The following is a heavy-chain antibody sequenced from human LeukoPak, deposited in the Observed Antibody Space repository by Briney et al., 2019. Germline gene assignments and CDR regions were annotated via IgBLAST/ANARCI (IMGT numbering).Heavy chain of an antibody. CDR3: ARDPPFIIGTAFFDY. Sequence: GGSLRLSCAASGFTFSSYSMNWVRQAPGKGLEWVSSISTSSTYIYYADSVKGRFTISRDNAKNSLYLQMNSLRAEDTAVYYCARDPPFIIGTAFFDYWGQGTLVTVSS. J-gene: IGHJ4*02. CDR1: GFTFSSYS. CDR2: ISTSSTYI. D-gene: IGHD1-20*01. V-gene: IGHV3-21*01.